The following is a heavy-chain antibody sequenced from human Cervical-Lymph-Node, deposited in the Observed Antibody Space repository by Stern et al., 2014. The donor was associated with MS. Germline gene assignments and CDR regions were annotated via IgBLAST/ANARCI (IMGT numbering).Heavy chain of an antibody. V-gene: IGHV1-69*01. CDR2: IRPMFGRA. D-gene: IGHD3-16*01. J-gene: IGHJ4*02. CDR3: ARERDNSYAFDS. CDR1: GGTFSTSV. Sequence: VQLVESGAEMRKPGSSVRVSCKASGGTFSTSVISWLRHAPGQGLEWMCGIRPMFGRATYSRKFQGSVTITADESTSSVYMGLTSLRSEDSGVYYCARERDNSYAFDSWGQGTLRTVSS.